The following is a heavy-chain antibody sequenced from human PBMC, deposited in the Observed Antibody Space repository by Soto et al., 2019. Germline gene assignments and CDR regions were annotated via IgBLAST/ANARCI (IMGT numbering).Heavy chain of an antibody. Sequence: EVQLLESGGGLVQPGGSLRLSCTASGFTFSSYAMRWVRQAPGKGLEWVSAISGSGGSTYYAEYVKGRFTISRDNSKNTQDVQLNSLRAEDTVVYYCAKDKRVRGAYGYWGQGTLVTVPS. CDR2: ISGSGGST. CDR3: AKDKRVRGAYGY. CDR1: GFTFSSYA. V-gene: IGHV3-23*01. D-gene: IGHD3-10*01. J-gene: IGHJ4*02.